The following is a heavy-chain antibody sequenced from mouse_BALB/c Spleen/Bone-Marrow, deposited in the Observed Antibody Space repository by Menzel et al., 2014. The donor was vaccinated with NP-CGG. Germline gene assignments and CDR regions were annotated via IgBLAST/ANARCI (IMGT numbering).Heavy chain of an antibody. CDR2: IRNKANGYTT. J-gene: IGHJ2*01. Sequence: EVQLVESGGGLVQPGGSLRPSCATSGFTFTDYYMNWVRQPPGKALEWLGFIRNKANGYTTEYSASVKNRFTISRDNSQNILYLQMNTLRVDDSATYYCARDKGRVFFDYWGQGTTLTVSS. CDR1: GFTFTDYY. V-gene: IGHV7-3*02. CDR3: ARDKGRVFFDY.